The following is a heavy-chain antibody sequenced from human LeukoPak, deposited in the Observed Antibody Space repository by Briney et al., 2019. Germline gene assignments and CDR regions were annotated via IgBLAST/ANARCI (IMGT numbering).Heavy chain of an antibody. D-gene: IGHD3-22*01. CDR2: ISGSGGST. V-gene: IGHV3-23*01. CDR1: GFTFSSYA. CDR3: ATKGLGPNYYDSSGYYHFDY. Sequence: GGSLRLSCAASGFTFSSYAMSWVRQAPGKGLEWVSAISGSGGSTYYADSVKGRFTISRDNSKNTLYLQMNSLRAEDAAVYYCATKGLGPNYYDSSGYYHFDYWGQGTLVTVSS. J-gene: IGHJ4*02.